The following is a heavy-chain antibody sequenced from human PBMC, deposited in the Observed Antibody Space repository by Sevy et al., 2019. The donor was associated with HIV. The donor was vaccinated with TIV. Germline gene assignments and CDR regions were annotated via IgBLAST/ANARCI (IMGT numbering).Heavy chain of an antibody. CDR1: GFTFSSYG. J-gene: IGHJ6*02. V-gene: IGHV3-30*02. Sequence: GGSLRLSCAASGFTFSSYGMHWVRQAPGKGLEWVAFIRYDGSNKYYADSVKRRFTISRDNSKNTLYLQMNSLRAEDTAVYYCAKDRGDIVVVPAAHYYYYGMDVWGQGTTVTVSS. CDR3: AKDRGDIVVVPAAHYYYYGMDV. D-gene: IGHD2-2*01. CDR2: IRYDGSNK.